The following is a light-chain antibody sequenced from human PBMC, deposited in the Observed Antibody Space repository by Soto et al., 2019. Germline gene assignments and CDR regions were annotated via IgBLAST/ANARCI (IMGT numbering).Light chain of an antibody. Sequence: EIVVTQSPATLSLSPGERATLSCRASQSVSSHLAWYQQKPGQAPRLLIYDASNRATGTPDRFSGSGSGTDFTLTISSLEPEDFAVYYCQERTNWPPSWTFGQGTKVDIK. V-gene: IGKV3-11*01. CDR1: QSVSSH. CDR2: DAS. J-gene: IGKJ1*01. CDR3: QERTNWPPSWT.